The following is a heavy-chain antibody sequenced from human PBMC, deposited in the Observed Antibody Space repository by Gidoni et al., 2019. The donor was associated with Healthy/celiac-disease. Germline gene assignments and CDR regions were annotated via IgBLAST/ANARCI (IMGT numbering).Heavy chain of an antibody. V-gene: IGHV3-23*01. CDR2: ISGSGGST. Sequence: EVQLLESGGGLVQPGGSLSLSCAASGFTFSSYAMSWVRQAPGKGLEGVSAISGSGGSTYYADSVKGRFTISRDNSKNTLYLQMNSLRAEDTAVYYCAKSLVRGVRYYYYYMDVWGKGTTVTVSS. CDR1: GFTFSSYA. J-gene: IGHJ6*03. D-gene: IGHD3-10*01. CDR3: AKSLVRGVRYYYYYMDV.